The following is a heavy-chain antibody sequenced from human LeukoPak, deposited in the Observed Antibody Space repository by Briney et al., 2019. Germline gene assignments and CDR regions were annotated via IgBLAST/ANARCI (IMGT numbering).Heavy chain of an antibody. CDR1: SFSITNGYY. CDR2: MYYTGDT. Sequence: SETLSLTCTVSSFSITNGYYWGWVRQPPGKGLEWIGSMYYTGDTYYNPSLQSRVTISVDTSKNQSSLKLSSVTAADTAVYYCARGKVEMATIWKSDYYYYMDVWGKGTTVTVSS. CDR3: ARGKVEMATIWKSDYYYYMDV. D-gene: IGHD5-24*01. V-gene: IGHV4-38-2*02. J-gene: IGHJ6*03.